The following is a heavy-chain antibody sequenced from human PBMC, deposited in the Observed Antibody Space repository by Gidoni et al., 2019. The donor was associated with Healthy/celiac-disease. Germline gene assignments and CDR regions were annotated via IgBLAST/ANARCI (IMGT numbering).Heavy chain of an antibody. Sequence: EVQLVESGGGLVQPGGSLRLSCAASGFPFRRYSMNWVRQAPGKGLEWVSYISSSSSTIYYADSVKGRFTISRDNAKNSLYLQMNSLRAEDTAVYYCARVDCSSTSCYSMDVWGQGTTVTVSS. V-gene: IGHV3-48*04. CDR2: ISSSSSTI. D-gene: IGHD2-2*01. CDR1: GFPFRRYS. J-gene: IGHJ6*02. CDR3: ARVDCSSTSCYSMDV.